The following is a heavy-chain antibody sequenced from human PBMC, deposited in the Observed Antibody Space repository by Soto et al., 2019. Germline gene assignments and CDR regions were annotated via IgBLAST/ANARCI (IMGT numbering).Heavy chain of an antibody. J-gene: IGHJ5*02. Sequence: SLTCAVSVYSLSSGYYWGWLRQPPGKGLEWIGRIYHGGSTYYNPSLNSRVTLSIDMTNNHVSLILNSVTAADTAVYYCARVGPWVPYYYDSSPYTFENWFEPWGQGTLVTVSS. V-gene: IGHV4-38-2*01. CDR1: VYSLSSGYY. CDR2: IYHGGST. D-gene: IGHD3-22*01. CDR3: ARVGPWVPYYYDSSPYTFENWFEP.